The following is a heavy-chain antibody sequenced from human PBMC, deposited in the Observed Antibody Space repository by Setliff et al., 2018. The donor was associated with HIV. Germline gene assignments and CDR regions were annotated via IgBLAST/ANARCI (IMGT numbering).Heavy chain of an antibody. Sequence: SETLSLTCTVSGGSISSFYWTWIRQPPGKGLEWIGYIYYSGSTNYNPSLKSRLTMSVDTSKNQVSLKLSSVTAADTAVYYCARAGSYGWDYWGQGTLVTVSS. V-gene: IGHV4-59*01. J-gene: IGHJ4*02. D-gene: IGHD5-18*01. CDR1: GGSISSFY. CDR3: ARAGSYGWDY. CDR2: IYYSGST.